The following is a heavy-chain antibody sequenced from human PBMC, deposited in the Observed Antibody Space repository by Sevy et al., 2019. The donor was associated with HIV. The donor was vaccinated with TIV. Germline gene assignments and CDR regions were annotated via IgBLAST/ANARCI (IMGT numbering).Heavy chain of an antibody. J-gene: IGHJ5*02. CDR3: ARLGEHGDFGSGYYFLDP. CDR2: SYYSGSS. D-gene: IGHD3-3*01. Sequence: SETLSLTCTVSGGSISSSSYYWGWIRQPPGKGLEWIGSSYYSGSSNYNPSLKSRVTISVDTSKNQFSLKLSSVTAADTAVYYCARLGEHGDFGSGYYFLDPWGQGTLVTVSS. V-gene: IGHV4-39*01. CDR1: GGSISSSSYY.